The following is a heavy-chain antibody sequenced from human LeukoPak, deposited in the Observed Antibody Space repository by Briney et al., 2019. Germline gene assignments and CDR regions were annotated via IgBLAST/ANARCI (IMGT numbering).Heavy chain of an antibody. Sequence: NASETLSLTCAVYGGSFSGYYWSWIRQPPGKGLEWIGEINHSGSTNYNPSLKSRVTISVDTSKNQFSLKLSSVTAADTAVYYCARESVLMVYAIGYFDYWGQGTLVTVSS. J-gene: IGHJ4*02. CDR2: INHSGST. CDR3: ARESVLMVYAIGYFDY. CDR1: GGSFSGYY. D-gene: IGHD2-8*01. V-gene: IGHV4-34*01.